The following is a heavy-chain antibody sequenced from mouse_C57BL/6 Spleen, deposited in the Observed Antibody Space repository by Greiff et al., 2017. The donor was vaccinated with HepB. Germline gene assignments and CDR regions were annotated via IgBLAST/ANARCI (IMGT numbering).Heavy chain of an antibody. J-gene: IGHJ4*01. CDR1: GFTFTDYY. CDR2: IRNKANGYTT. D-gene: IGHD1-1*01. CDR3: ARSFITTVVEGAMDY. Sequence: EVKVVESGGGLVQPGGSLSLSCAASGFTFTDYYMSWVRQPPGKALEWLGFIRNKANGYTTEYSASVKGRFTISRDNSQSILYLQMNALRAEDSATYYCARSFITTVVEGAMDYWGQGTSVTVSS. V-gene: IGHV7-3*01.